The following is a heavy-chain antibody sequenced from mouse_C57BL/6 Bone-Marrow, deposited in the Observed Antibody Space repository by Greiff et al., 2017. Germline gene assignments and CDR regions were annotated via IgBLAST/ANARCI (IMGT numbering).Heavy chain of an antibody. CDR2: IDPNSGGT. CDR3: ARYYYGSTYAMDY. Sequence: VQGVESGAELVKPGASVKLSCKASGYTFTSYWMHWVKQRPGRGLEWSGRIDPNSGGTKYNEKFKSKATLTVDKPSSTAYMQLSSLTSEDSAVYYCARYYYGSTYAMDYWGQGTSVTVSS. D-gene: IGHD1-1*01. CDR1: GYTFTSYW. V-gene: IGHV1-72*01. J-gene: IGHJ4*01.